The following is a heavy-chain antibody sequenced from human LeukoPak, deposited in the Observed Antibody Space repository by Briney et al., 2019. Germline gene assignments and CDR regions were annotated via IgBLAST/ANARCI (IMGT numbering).Heavy chain of an antibody. CDR3: ARDLRYCSSTSCLAQFDP. CDR2: IFNSGST. V-gene: IGHV4-59*01. J-gene: IGHJ5*02. D-gene: IGHD2-2*01. CDR1: GGSINSYY. Sequence: SETLSLTCTVFGGSINSYYWNWIRQPPGKGLEWIGYIFNSGSTNYSPSLKSRVTISLDTSKNQFSLKLSSVTAADTAVYYCARDLRYCSSTSCLAQFDPWGQGTLVTVSS.